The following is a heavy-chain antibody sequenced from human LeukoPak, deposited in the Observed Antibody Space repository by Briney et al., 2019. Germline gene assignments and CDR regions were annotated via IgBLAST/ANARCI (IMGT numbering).Heavy chain of an antibody. CDR3: AKGGDDYGDYGWFDP. CDR2: ISGSGGST. J-gene: IGHJ5*02. D-gene: IGHD4-17*01. CDR1: GFTFSSYA. V-gene: IGHV3-23*01. Sequence: GGSLRLPCAASGFTFSSYAMSWVRQAPGKGLEWVSAISGSGGSTYYADSVKGRFTISRDNSKSTLYLQMNSLRAEDTAVYYCAKGGDDYGDYGWFDPWGQGTLVTVSS.